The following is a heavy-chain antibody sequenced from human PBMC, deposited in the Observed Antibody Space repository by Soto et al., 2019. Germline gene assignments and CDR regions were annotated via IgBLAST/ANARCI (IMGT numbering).Heavy chain of an antibody. D-gene: IGHD1-7*01. J-gene: IGHJ4*02. CDR2: ISIYNDNT. CDR3: ARFKTTNFDY. CDR1: GYTFTSYG. V-gene: IGHV1-18*01. Sequence: ASVKVSCKASGYTFTSYGITWVRQAPGQGLEWMGWISIYNDNTNYAQKLQGRVTMTTDTSTSTAYMELRSLRSDDTAVYYCARFKTTNFDYWGQGTLVTVSS.